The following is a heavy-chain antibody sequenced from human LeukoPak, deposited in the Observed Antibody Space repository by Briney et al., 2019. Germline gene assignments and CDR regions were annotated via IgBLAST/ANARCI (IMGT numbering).Heavy chain of an antibody. V-gene: IGHV3-23*01. CDR1: GFTFSSYS. D-gene: IGHD1-26*01. CDR3: AKDPPGVVGAFDI. J-gene: IGHJ3*02. CDR2: ISGSGGST. Sequence: GGSLRLSCVASGFTFSSYSMNWVRQAPGKGLEWVSAISGSGGSTYYADSVKGRFTISRDNSKNTLYLQVNSLRAEDTAVYYCAKDPPGVVGAFDIWGQGTMVTVSS.